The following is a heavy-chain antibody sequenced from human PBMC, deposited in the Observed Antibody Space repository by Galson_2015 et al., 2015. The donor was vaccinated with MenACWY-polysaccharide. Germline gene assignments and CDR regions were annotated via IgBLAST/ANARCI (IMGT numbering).Heavy chain of an antibody. V-gene: IGHV2-70*04. J-gene: IGHJ2*01. CDR3: VRSPVGSAGYRDL. D-gene: IGHD3-10*01. CDR2: IDWDDRK. Sequence: PALVKPTQTLTLTCTFSGFSLSTRGMRVIWIRQPPGKALEWLARIDWDDRKFYSTSLKTRPTISKDTSKNQVILTMTNMDPVDTATYYCVRSPVGSAGYRDLWGRGTLVTVS. CDR1: GFSLSTRGMR.